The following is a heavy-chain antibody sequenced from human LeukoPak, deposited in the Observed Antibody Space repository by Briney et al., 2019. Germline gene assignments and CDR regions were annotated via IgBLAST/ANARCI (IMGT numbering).Heavy chain of an antibody. CDR2: ISASGGRT. CDR3: ASSREATSNWFVY. V-gene: IGHV3-23*01. CDR1: GFRFSDFA. J-gene: IGHJ5*01. Sequence: GGSLRLSCAASGFRFSDFAMSWVRQAPEKGLECVSVISASGGRTYSAESVKARFTISRDNSKNTLYLQMNSLRAEDTAVYHCASSREATSNWFVYWGQGTLVTVSS. D-gene: IGHD2-2*01.